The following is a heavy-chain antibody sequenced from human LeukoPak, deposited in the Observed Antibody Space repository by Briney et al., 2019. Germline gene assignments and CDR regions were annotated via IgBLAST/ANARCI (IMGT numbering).Heavy chain of an antibody. CDR2: ISSSSTYI. Sequence: GGSLRLSCAASGFTFSSYSMNWVRQAPGKGLEWVSSISSSSTYIYYADSVKGRFTISRDNARNSLYLQLNSLRPDDTAVYYCARDGAARGSGSFGDWGQGTLVTVSS. J-gene: IGHJ4*02. V-gene: IGHV3-21*06. D-gene: IGHD3-10*01. CDR3: ARDGAARGSGSFGD. CDR1: GFTFSSYS.